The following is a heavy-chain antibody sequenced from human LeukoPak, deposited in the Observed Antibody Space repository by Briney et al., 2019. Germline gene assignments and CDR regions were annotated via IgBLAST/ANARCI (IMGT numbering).Heavy chain of an antibody. CDR2: IRYYGCNK. Sequence: PGGSLRLPCAASGFTFSSYGMHWVRQAPGKGLEGVAFIRYYGCNKYYADSVKGRFTISRDNSKNTLYLQMNSLRAEDTAVYYCAKDYPASVYSSGWYGSAFDYWGRGTLVSVSS. D-gene: IGHD6-19*01. J-gene: IGHJ4*02. V-gene: IGHV3-30*02. CDR1: GFTFSSYG. CDR3: AKDYPASVYSSGWYGSAFDY.